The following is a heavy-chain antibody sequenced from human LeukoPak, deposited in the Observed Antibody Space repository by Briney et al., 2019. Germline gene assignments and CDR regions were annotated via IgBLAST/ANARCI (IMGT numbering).Heavy chain of an antibody. D-gene: IGHD2-8*01. CDR1: GGSISSGDYY. Sequence: PSETLSLTCTVSGGSISSGDYYWRWIRQPPGKGLEWIGYIYYSGSTYYNPSLRSRVTISVDTSKNQFSLKLSSVTAADTAVYYCARDDCTNGHGWFDPWGQGTLVTVSS. CDR3: ARDDCTNGHGWFDP. J-gene: IGHJ5*02. V-gene: IGHV4-30-4*08. CDR2: IYYSGST.